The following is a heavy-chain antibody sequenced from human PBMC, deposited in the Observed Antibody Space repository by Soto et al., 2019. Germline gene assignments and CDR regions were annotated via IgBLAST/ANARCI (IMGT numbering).Heavy chain of an antibody. CDR3: AHRYGGNYYRWYFDS. CDR2: ISWKDEK. D-gene: IGHD1-26*01. J-gene: IGHJ4*02. Sequence: QITLKESGPTLVKPTQTLTVTCTFSGFSLSTSGAGVGWIRQSPGKAPEWLALISWKDEKRYNPGLKSRLTITMDTSNNQVFLTLTDLDPLDKATYFCAHRYGGNYYRWYFDSWGQGTLVTVSS. CDR1: GFSLSTSGAG. V-gene: IGHV2-5*01.